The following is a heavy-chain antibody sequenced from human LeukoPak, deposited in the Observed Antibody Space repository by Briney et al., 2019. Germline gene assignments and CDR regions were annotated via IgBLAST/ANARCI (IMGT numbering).Heavy chain of an antibody. CDR2: IRYDGSNK. Sequence: PGGSLRLSCAASGFTFSSYGMHWVRQAPGKGLEWVAFIRYDGSNKYYADSVKGRFTISRDKSKNTLYLQLSSLRAEDTAIYYCASPFDWLSIGWAFFDYWGQGTLVTVSS. CDR3: ASPFDWLSIGWAFFDY. V-gene: IGHV3-30*02. J-gene: IGHJ4*02. CDR1: GFTFSSYG. D-gene: IGHD3-9*01.